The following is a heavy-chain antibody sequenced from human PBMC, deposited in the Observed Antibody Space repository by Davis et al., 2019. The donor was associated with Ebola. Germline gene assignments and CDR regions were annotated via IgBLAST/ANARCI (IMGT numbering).Heavy chain of an antibody. J-gene: IGHJ4*02. Sequence: ASVKVSCKASGYTFTSYGITWVRQAPGQGLEWMGWINPHNGNTNYAQNVQGRVTMTTDTSTSTAYMELSRLRSDDTAVYYCATFVDTSSDYWGQGTLVTVSS. CDR2: INPHNGNT. V-gene: IGHV1-18*04. D-gene: IGHD5-18*01. CDR1: GYTFTSYG. CDR3: ATFVDTSSDY.